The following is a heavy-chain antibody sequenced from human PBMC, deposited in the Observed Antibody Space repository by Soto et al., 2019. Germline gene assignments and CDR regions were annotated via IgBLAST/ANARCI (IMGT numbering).Heavy chain of an antibody. CDR1: ALTFSSYW. Sequence: PGGSLRLSCAASALTFSSYWMSSVPQALGKGLEWVANIKQDGSEKYYVDSGKGRFTISRDNAKNSLYLQMNSLKTEDTAMYYCTTDDPICRYWGQGTLVTVSS. CDR2: IKQDGSEK. D-gene: IGHD2-15*01. CDR3: TTDDPICRY. V-gene: IGHV3-7*03. J-gene: IGHJ4*02.